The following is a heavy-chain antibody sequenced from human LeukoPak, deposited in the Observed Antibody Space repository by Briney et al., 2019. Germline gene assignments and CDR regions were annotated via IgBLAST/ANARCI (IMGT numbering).Heavy chain of an antibody. CDR1: GGSISSYY. CDR2: IYTSGST. D-gene: IGHD6-6*01. Sequence: SETLSLTCTVSGGSISSYYWSWIRQPSGKGLEWIGYIYTSGSTNYNPSLKSRVTISVDTSKNQFSLKLSSVTAADTAVYYCARHEYSSSPYYYYYMDVWGKGTTVTVSS. CDR3: ARHEYSSSPYYYYYMDV. V-gene: IGHV4-4*09. J-gene: IGHJ6*03.